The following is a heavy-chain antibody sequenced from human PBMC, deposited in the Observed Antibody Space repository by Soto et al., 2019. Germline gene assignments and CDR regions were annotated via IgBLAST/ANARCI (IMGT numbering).Heavy chain of an antibody. V-gene: IGHV4-30-2*01. CDR1: GDSISSGGYS. J-gene: IGHJ4*02. CDR2: IYHSGST. Sequence: QLQPQESGSGLVKPSQALSLTCAVSGDSISSGGYSWSWIRQPPGEGLEWVGYIYHSGSTYYNPSLKGRVTISLDRSKNQFFLRVNSVTAADTAVYYCAALSVASFHYWGQGTLVTVSS. D-gene: IGHD5-12*01. CDR3: AALSVASFHY.